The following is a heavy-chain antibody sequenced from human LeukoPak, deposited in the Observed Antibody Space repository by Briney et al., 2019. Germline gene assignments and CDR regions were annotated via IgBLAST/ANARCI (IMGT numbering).Heavy chain of an antibody. CDR2: ISGSGGST. J-gene: IGHJ4*02. CDR1: GFPFSSYA. V-gene: IGHV3-23*01. D-gene: IGHD5-12*01. Sequence: GGSLRLSCAASGFPFSSYAMSWVRQAPGKGLEWVSAISGSGGSTYYADSVKGRFTISRDNSKNSLYLQMNSLRAEDTALYHCARDNRGNSGYEYWGQGTLVTVSS. CDR3: ARDNRGNSGYEY.